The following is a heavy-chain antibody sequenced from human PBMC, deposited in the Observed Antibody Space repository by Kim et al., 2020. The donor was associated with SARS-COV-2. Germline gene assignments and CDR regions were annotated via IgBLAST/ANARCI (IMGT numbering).Heavy chain of an antibody. J-gene: IGHJ4*02. V-gene: IGHV7-4-1*02. CDR3: ASTYSSSWYSPFDY. Sequence: AQGFTGRFVFSLDTSVNTAYLQISSLKAEDTAVYYCASTYSSSWYSPFDYWGQGTLVTVSS. D-gene: IGHD6-13*01.